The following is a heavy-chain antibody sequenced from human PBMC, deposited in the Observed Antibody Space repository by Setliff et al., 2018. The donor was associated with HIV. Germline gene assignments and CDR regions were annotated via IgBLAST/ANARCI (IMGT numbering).Heavy chain of an antibody. CDR3: ARERPPMEGWVDYFDS. V-gene: IGHV4-59*01. J-gene: IGHJ4*02. CDR1: GASINNYY. Sequence: PSETLSLTCTVSGASINNYYWNWIRQPPGKGLEWIGYIYFRGTTSYNPSLNYRGTTYYSPSLKGRVSISVDTSKNQFSLHLNSVTAADTAVYFCARERPPMEGWVDYFDSWGQGTLVTVSS. D-gene: IGHD3-3*01. CDR2: IYFRGTTSYNPSLNYRGTT.